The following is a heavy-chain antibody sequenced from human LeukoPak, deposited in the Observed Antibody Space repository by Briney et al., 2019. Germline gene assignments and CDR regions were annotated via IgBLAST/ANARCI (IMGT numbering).Heavy chain of an antibody. CDR1: GFTFTTYW. CDR3: ARGGNQFDP. V-gene: IGHV3-7*03. Sequence: GGCLRLSCVASGFTFTTYWMSWVRQAPGKGPEWVANIDQNGNEKYYVDSVKGRFTISRDNAKNSLYLQMNSLRVEDTAMYFCARGGNQFDPWGQGTLVTVSS. CDR2: IDQNGNEK. J-gene: IGHJ5*02.